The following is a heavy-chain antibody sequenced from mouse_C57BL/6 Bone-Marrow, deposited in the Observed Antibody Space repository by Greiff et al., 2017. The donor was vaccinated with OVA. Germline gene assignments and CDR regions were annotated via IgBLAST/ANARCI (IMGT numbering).Heavy chain of an antibody. CDR2: IYPGDGDT. CDR3: ANYGSSPDD. J-gene: IGHJ2*01. D-gene: IGHD1-1*01. Sequence: QVQLQQSGPELVKPGASVKISCKASGYAFSSSWMNWVKQRPGKGLEWIGRIYPGDGDTNYNEKFKGKATLTADKSSSTAYMQLSSLASEDSAVYFCANYGSSPDDWGQGTTLTVSS. V-gene: IGHV1-82*01. CDR1: GYAFSSSW.